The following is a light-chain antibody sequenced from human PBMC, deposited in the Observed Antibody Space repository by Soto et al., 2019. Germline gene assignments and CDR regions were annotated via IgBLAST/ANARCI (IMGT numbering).Light chain of an antibody. J-gene: IGKJ4*01. CDR1: QSVSSY. CDR3: HQRSKWPLT. CDR2: DVS. V-gene: IGKV3-11*01. Sequence: EIVLTQSPATLSLSPGERATLSCRASQSVSSYLGWYQQRPGQAPRLLIYDVSNRATCIPARFSGSGSETDFTLTISSLEPEDFAVYYCHQRSKWPLTFGGGTKVEIK.